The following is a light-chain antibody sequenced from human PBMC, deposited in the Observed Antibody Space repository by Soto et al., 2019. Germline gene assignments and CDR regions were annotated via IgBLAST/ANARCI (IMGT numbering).Light chain of an antibody. Sequence: QSALTQPASVSGSPGQSITISCTGTSSDDGGYNYVSWYQQHPVKAPKLMLYDVTNRPSGVSDRFSGSKSGNTASRTISGLQAEDEADYYCSSYTSSSTPYVFGTGTKLTVL. CDR3: SSYTSSSTPYV. V-gene: IGLV2-14*01. J-gene: IGLJ1*01. CDR1: SSDDGGYNY. CDR2: DVT.